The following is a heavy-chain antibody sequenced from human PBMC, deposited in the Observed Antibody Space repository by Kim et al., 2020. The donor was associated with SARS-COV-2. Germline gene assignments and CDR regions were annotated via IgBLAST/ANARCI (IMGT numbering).Heavy chain of an antibody. CDR2: IYSSGPI. CDR3: ARAPYSNSILYFDS. D-gene: IGHD6-13*01. J-gene: IGHJ4*02. V-gene: IGHV4-30-4*01. Sequence: SETLSLTCTVSGDSITSPDRYWSWIRQPPGKGLEYIGYIYSSGPIYYNPSLSSRLTISVDVSRSLFSLTLRSVSAADTAVYYCARAPYSNSILYFDSWGQGVLVAVSS. CDR1: GDSITSPDRY.